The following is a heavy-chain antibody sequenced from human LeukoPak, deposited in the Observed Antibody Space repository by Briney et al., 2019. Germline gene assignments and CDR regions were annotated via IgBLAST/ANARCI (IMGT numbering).Heavy chain of an antibody. Sequence: VGSLRLSCAASAFTFSSYGMHWVRQAPGKGLEWVAVIWYDGSNKYYADSVKGRFTISRDNSKNTLYLQMNSLRAEDTAVYYCAKDEVLYDSSGYLDYCGQGTLVTVSS. V-gene: IGHV3-33*06. CDR1: AFTFSSYG. D-gene: IGHD3-22*01. CDR3: AKDEVLYDSSGYLDY. CDR2: IWYDGSNK. J-gene: IGHJ4*02.